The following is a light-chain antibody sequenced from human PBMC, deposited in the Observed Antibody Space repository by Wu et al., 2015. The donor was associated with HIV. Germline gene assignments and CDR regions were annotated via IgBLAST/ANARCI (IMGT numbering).Light chain of an antibody. J-gene: IGKJ5*01. Sequence: EIVLTQSPATLSLSPGERATLSCRASQSVSRYLAWYRQEPGQAPRLLIYDTSKRATGIPARFSGSGSGTDFTLTISSPELEDFAVYYCQQGTNWPLTFGHGTRLEIK. V-gene: IGKV3-11*01. CDR2: DTS. CDR3: QQGTNWPLT. CDR1: QSVSRY.